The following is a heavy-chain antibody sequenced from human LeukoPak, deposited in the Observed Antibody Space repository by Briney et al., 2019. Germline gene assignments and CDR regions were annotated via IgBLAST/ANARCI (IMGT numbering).Heavy chain of an antibody. V-gene: IGHV3-30*14. D-gene: IGHD6-13*01. CDR3: ARGFSSRSFDY. CDR2: ISYDGSNK. J-gene: IGHJ4*02. CDR1: GFTFSSYA. Sequence: GGSLRLSCAASGFTFSSYAMHWVRQAPGKGLEWVAVISYDGSNKYYADSVKGRFTISRDNSKHTLYLQMNSLRAEDTAVYYCARGFSSRSFDYWGQGTLVTVSS.